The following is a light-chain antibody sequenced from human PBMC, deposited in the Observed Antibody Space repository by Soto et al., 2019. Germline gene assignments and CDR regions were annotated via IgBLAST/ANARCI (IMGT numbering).Light chain of an antibody. J-gene: IGKJ4*01. CDR2: LAS. CDR3: KQALQNPLT. CDR1: QSLLHSNGNSY. Sequence: DIVLTQSPLSLSVTPGEPASISCRSSQSLLHSNGNSYLEWYLQKPGQSPQVLIYLASNRASGVXDTXSGSGSGTDFTLKISRVEAEDVGVYYCKQALQNPLTFGGGTKVEIK. V-gene: IGKV2-28*01.